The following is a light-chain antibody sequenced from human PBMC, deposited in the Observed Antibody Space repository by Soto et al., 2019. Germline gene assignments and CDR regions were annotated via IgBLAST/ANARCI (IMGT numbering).Light chain of an antibody. J-gene: IGKJ2*01. V-gene: IGKV1-5*01. CDR2: DAS. CDR3: QQYNSYSYS. Sequence: DIQMTQSPSTLSASVGDRVTITCRASQGISSWLAWYQQKPGKAPKLLIYDASSLESGVPSRFSGSGSGTEFPLTISSLQPDDFATYYCQQYNSYSYSFGQGTKLEIK. CDR1: QGISSW.